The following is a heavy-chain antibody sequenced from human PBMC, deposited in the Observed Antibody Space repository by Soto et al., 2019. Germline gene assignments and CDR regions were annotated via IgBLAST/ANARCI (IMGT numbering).Heavy chain of an antibody. CDR3: ASRDPGTSVDY. CDR1: GGSFTSNNW. CDR2: IYRTGST. J-gene: IGHJ4*02. Sequence: PSETLSLTCAVSGGSFTSNNWWTWVRQPPGQGLEWIGEIYRTGSTNYNPSLKSRVTISIDKSENQFSLKVTSLTAADTAVYYRASRDPGTSVDYWGQGTLVTVSS. V-gene: IGHV4-4*02. D-gene: IGHD1-7*01.